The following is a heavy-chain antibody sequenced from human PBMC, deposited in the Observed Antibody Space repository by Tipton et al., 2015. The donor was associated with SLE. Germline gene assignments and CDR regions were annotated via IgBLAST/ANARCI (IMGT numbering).Heavy chain of an antibody. D-gene: IGHD1-7*01. V-gene: IGHV4-59*07. J-gene: IGHJ4*02. CDR2: IGYVYRSQST. CDR3: ASLSDSYKWNSNPQSDH. CDR1: GGSINDHY. Sequence: TLSLTCTVSGGSINDHYWTWIRQPPGKGLEWIGYIGYVYRSQSTNYNASLKSRVTMSLESSKNQFSLKLTSVTAADTAVYYCASLSDSYKWNSNPQSDHWGQGTLVTVSS.